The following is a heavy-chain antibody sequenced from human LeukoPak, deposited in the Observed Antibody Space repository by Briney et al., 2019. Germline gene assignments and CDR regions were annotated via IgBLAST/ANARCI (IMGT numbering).Heavy chain of an antibody. Sequence: SVKVSCKASGGTFSSYAISWVRQAPGQGLELMGRIIPIFGTANYAQKFQGRVTITTDESTSTAYMELSSLRSEDTAVYYCERDMPLYGNPGIAVAGPYYFDYWGQGTLVTVSS. CDR1: GGTFSSYA. J-gene: IGHJ4*02. CDR3: ERDMPLYGNPGIAVAGPYYFDY. D-gene: IGHD6-19*01. CDR2: IIPIFGTA. V-gene: IGHV1-69*05.